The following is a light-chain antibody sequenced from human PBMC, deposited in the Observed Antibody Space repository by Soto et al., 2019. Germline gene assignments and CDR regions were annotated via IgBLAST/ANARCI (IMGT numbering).Light chain of an antibody. J-gene: IGKJ5*01. V-gene: IGKV3-11*01. CDR3: QQHSNWPPIT. Sequence: EVVLTQSPDTLSVSPGGRATLSCRASHSVSASLAWYQQKPGQAPRLLIYDASDRATGIPGRFSGSGSGTDFTLTISSLEPEDFAVYYCQQHSNWPPITFGQGTRLEIK. CDR2: DAS. CDR1: HSVSAS.